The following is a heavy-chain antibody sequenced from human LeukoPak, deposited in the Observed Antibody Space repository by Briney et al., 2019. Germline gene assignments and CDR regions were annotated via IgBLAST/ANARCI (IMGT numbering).Heavy chain of an antibody. CDR2: IYYSGST. V-gene: IGHV4-39*01. Sequence: SETLSLTCTVSGGSISSGSYYWGWIRQPPGKGLEWIGSIYYSGSTYYNPSLKSRVTISVDTSKNQFSLKLSSVTAADTAVYYCARLDYDSTLDCWGQGTLVTVSS. J-gene: IGHJ4*02. D-gene: IGHD3-16*01. CDR3: ARLDYDSTLDC. CDR1: GGSISSGSYY.